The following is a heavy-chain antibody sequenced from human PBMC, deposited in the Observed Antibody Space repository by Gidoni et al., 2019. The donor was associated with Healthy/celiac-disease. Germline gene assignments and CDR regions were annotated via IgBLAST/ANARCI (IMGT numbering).Heavy chain of an antibody. V-gene: IGHV1-3*01. D-gene: IGHD3-16*02. CDR2: SNAGNGNT. Sequence: QVQIVQSGAEVKKPGASVKVSCKASGYTFTSYAMHWVRQAPGQRLEWMGWSNAGNGNTKYSQKFQGRVTITRDTSASTAYMELSSLRSEDTAVYYCARDLTDDYIWGSYRPGAAHFDYWGQGTLVTVSS. CDR3: ARDLTDDYIWGSYRPGAAHFDY. J-gene: IGHJ4*02. CDR1: GYTFTSYA.